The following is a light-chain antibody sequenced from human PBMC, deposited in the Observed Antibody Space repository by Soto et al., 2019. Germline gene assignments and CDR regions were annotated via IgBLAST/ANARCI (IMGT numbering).Light chain of an antibody. CDR1: SSDVGTYNY. V-gene: IGLV2-14*01. Sequence: QSALTQPASVSGSPGQSITISCTGTSSDVGTYNYVSWYQHYPGKAPKLMIYEVRNRPSGVSNRFSGSKSGNTASLTISGLQPEDEADYYCISYTSGSSPYVFGTGTKLTVL. J-gene: IGLJ1*01. CDR3: ISYTSGSSPYV. CDR2: EVR.